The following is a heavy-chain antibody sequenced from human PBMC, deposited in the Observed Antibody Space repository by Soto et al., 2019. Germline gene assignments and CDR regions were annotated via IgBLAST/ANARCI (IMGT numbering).Heavy chain of an antibody. V-gene: IGHV5-51*01. CDR3: SGAESPDTAYFSLY. J-gene: IGHJ4*02. D-gene: IGHD1-26*01. CDR1: GYDFNTNW. Sequence: PGESLKISCRGSGYDFNTNWFGWVRQLPGRGLEWVGIMYPGDSDTRYNPSLQGHVTLSADVTVSTAFLQWRSLKTSDTGIYYCSGAESPDTAYFSLYWGQGTPVTVSS. CDR2: MYPGDSDT.